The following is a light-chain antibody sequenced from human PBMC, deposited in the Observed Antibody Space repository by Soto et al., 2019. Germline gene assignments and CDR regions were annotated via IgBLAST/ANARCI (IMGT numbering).Light chain of an antibody. CDR2: GAS. CDR3: QQYGSSPTYT. J-gene: IGKJ2*01. Sequence: EIVLTQSPGTLSLSPGERATLSCRAGQSVSSTYLAWYQQKPGQAPRLLIYGASSRATGIPDRFSGSGSGTDFTLTISRLEPEDCAVYYCQQYGSSPTYTFGQGTKLEIK. CDR1: QSVSSTY. V-gene: IGKV3-20*01.